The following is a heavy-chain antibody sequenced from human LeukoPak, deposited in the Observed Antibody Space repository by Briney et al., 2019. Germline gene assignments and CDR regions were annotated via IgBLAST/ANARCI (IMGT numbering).Heavy chain of an antibody. D-gene: IGHD1-1*01. CDR2: ISSSSSYI. CDR3: AKDSRWAGTTDDDAFDI. CDR1: GFTFSSYS. J-gene: IGHJ3*02. Sequence: KPGGSLRLSCAASGFTFSSYSMNWVRQAPGKGLEWVSSISSSSSYIYYADSVKGRFTISRDNAKNSLSLQMNSLRAEDTAVYYCAKDSRWAGTTDDDAFDIWGQGTMVTVSS. V-gene: IGHV3-21*04.